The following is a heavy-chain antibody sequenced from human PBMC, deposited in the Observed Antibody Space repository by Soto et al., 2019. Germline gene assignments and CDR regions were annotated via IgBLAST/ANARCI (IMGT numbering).Heavy chain of an antibody. D-gene: IGHD3-3*01. J-gene: IGHJ4*01. CDR1: GFTFSSYA. Sequence: PGGSLRLSCAASGFTFSSYAMSWVRQAPGKGLEWVSAISGSGGSTYYADSVKGRFTISRDNSKNTLYLQMNSLRAEDTAVYYCAKESRYDFWSGYYESEFDYWGHGTLVPVSP. CDR2: ISGSGGST. CDR3: AKESRYDFWSGYYESEFDY. V-gene: IGHV3-23*01.